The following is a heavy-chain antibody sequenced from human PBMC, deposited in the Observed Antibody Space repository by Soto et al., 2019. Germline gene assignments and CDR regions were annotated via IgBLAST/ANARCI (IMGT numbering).Heavy chain of an antibody. Sequence: GGSLRLSCTVSGFAFNNYGINWVRQAPGKGLEWVSSISKSDYTYYSDSVEGRFAISRDNAKSSVSLQMNTLRVEDTAVYYCAREDSIIIPAVSDFWGQGTLVTVSS. D-gene: IGHD2-2*01. CDR1: GFAFNNYG. J-gene: IGHJ4*02. CDR3: AREDSIIIPAVSDF. V-gene: IGHV3-21*01. CDR2: ISKSDYT.